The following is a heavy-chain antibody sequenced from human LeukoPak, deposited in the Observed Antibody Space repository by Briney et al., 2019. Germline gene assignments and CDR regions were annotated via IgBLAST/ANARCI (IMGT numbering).Heavy chain of an antibody. CDR2: ISSSGTYI. CDR3: AGEPRAYYYYMDV. CDR1: GFSFSKHG. V-gene: IGHV3-21*01. Sequence: PGGSLRLSCEGSGFSFSKHGLNWVRQAPGKGLEWVSSISSSGTYIYYADALKGRFTISRDNAKNILSLHMNSLRAEDTAVYYCAGEPRAYYYYMDVWGKGTTVTVSS. J-gene: IGHJ6*03.